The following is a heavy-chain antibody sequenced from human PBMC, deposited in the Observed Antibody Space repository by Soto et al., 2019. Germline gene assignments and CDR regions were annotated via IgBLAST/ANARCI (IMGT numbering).Heavy chain of an antibody. D-gene: IGHD6-13*01. Sequence: SETLSLTCAVYGGSFSGYYWSWILQPPGKGLEWIGEINHSGSTNYNPSLKSRVTISVDTSKNQFSLKLSSVTAADTAVYYCARGIAAIGPYYFDYWGQGTLVTVSS. CDR2: INHSGST. CDR1: GGSFSGYY. V-gene: IGHV4-34*01. J-gene: IGHJ4*02. CDR3: ARGIAAIGPYYFDY.